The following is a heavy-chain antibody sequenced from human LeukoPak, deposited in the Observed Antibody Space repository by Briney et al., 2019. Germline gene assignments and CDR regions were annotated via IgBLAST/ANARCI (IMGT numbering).Heavy chain of an antibody. CDR2: ISSSSSTI. J-gene: IGHJ5*02. CDR1: GFTFSSYS. Sequence: GGSLRLSCAASGFTFSSYSMNWVRQAPGKGLEWVSYISSSSSTIYYADSVKGRFTISRDNSKNTLYLQMNSLRAEDTAVYYCAKDWSMSSGWSPWFDPWGQGTLVTVSS. V-gene: IGHV3-48*01. D-gene: IGHD6-19*01. CDR3: AKDWSMSSGWSPWFDP.